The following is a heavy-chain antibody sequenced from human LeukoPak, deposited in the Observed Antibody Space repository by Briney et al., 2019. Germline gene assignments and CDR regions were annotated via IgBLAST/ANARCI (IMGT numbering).Heavy chain of an antibody. J-gene: IGHJ5*02. CDR1: GFTFDDYG. Sequence: GGSLRLSCAASGFTFDDYGMSWVRQAPGKGLEWVSGINWNGGSTGYADSVKGRFTISRDNAKNSLYLQMNSLRAEDTAVYYCARDYCSSTSCYSPAWGQGTLVTVSS. CDR2: INWNGGST. CDR3: ARDYCSSTSCYSPA. V-gene: IGHV3-20*04. D-gene: IGHD2-2*01.